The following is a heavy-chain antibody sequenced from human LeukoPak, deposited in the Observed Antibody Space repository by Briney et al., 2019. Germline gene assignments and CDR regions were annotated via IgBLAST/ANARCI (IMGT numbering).Heavy chain of an antibody. CDR2: TRNKANSYTT. D-gene: IGHD3-22*01. CDR1: GFTFSDHY. J-gene: IGHJ3*02. V-gene: IGHV3-72*01. Sequence: GGSLRLSRAASGFTFSDHYMDWVRQAPGKGLEWVGRTRNKANSYTTEYAASVKGRFTISRDDSKNSLYLQMNSLKTEDTAVYYCARTSQYYYDSSGYYYDAFDIWGRGTMVTVSS. CDR3: ARTSQYYYDSSGYYYDAFDI.